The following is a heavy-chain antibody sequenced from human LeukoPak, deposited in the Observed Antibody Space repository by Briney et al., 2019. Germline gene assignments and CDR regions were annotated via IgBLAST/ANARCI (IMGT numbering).Heavy chain of an antibody. CDR1: GGSISSSSYY. V-gene: IGHV4-39*01. J-gene: IGHJ4*02. Sequence: PSETLSPTCTVSGGSISSSSYYWGWIRQPPGKGLEWIGSIYYSGSTYYNPSLKSRVTISVDTSKNQFSLKLSSVTAADTAVYYCAFLAGTYFDYWGQGTLVTVSS. CDR2: IYYSGST. D-gene: IGHD6-19*01. CDR3: AFLAGTYFDY.